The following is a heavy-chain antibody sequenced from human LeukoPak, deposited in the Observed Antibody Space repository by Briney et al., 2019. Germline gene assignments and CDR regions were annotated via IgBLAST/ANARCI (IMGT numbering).Heavy chain of an antibody. V-gene: IGHV4-61*01. Sequence: PSQTLSLTCTVSGGSISSGSYYWSWIRQPPGKGLEWIGYIYYSGSTNYNPSLKSRVTISVDTSKNQFSLKLSSVTAADTAVYYCARYGNFVDYWGQGTLVTVSS. CDR2: IYYSGST. CDR1: GGSISSGSYY. CDR3: ARYGNFVDY. J-gene: IGHJ4*02. D-gene: IGHD3-3*02.